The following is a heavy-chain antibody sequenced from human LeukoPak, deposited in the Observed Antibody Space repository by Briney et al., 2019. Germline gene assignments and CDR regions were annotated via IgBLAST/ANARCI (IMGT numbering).Heavy chain of an antibody. CDR1: GGTFSSYA. J-gene: IGHJ4*02. CDR2: IIPIFGTA. Sequence: ASVKVSCKASGGTFSSYAISWVRQAPGQGLEWMGGIIPIFGTANYAQKFQGRVTITTDESTSAAYMELSSLRSEDTAVYYCATSSGGYIDYWGQGTLVTVSP. D-gene: IGHD3-10*01. V-gene: IGHV1-69*05. CDR3: ATSSGGYIDY.